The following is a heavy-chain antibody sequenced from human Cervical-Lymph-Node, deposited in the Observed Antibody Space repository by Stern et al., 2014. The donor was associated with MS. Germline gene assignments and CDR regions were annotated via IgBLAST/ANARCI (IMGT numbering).Heavy chain of an antibody. D-gene: IGHD2-2*01. CDR1: GFNFSTYS. V-gene: IGHV3-21*01. CDR3: ARGVCSSTSCYGYYYYGMDV. J-gene: IGHJ6*02. Sequence: EVQLVESGGGLVKPGGSLRLSCAASGFNFSTYSMNWVRQAQRTGLEWVSSISSSTFYTTYADSVKGRFTVSRDNAKNSLFLQVNSLRAEDTAVYYCARGVCSSTSCYGYYYYGMDVWGQGTTVTVSS. CDR2: ISSSTFYT.